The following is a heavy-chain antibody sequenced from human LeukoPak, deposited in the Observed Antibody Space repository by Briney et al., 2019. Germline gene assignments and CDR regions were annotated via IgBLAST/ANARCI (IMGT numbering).Heavy chain of an antibody. CDR3: ARLRCSSSSCPFDY. CDR1: GGSISSSSYF. Sequence: SETLSLTCTVSGGSISSSSYFWAWIRQPPGKGLEWIGSIYYSGSADNNPSLKSRVTISVDMSKNQFSLKLSSVTAADTAVYYCARLRCSSSSCPFDYWGQGTLVTVSS. J-gene: IGHJ4*02. V-gene: IGHV4-39*01. D-gene: IGHD2-2*01. CDR2: IYYSGSA.